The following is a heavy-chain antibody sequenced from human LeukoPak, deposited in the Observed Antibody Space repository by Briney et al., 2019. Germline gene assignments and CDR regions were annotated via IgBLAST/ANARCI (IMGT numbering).Heavy chain of an antibody. J-gene: IGHJ6*02. CDR1: GFTFSSYS. Sequence: GSLRLSCAASGFTFSSYSMKWVRQAPGKGLEWVSSISSSSSYIYYADSVKGRFTISRDNAKNSLYLQMNSLRAEDTAVYYCARDASFRAAAGTGYYYGMDVWGQGTTVTVSS. CDR2: ISSSSSYI. D-gene: IGHD6-13*01. V-gene: IGHV3-21*01. CDR3: ARDASFRAAAGTGYYYGMDV.